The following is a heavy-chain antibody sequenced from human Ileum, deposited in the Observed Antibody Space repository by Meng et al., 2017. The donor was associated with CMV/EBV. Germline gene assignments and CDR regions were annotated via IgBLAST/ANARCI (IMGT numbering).Heavy chain of an antibody. CDR2: ILYDGTNK. CDR3: QPGASRPPTRYYGVGV. J-gene: IGHJ6*02. CDR1: GFTFGSFY. Sequence: GESLKISCIVSGFTFGSFYMHWVRQTPAKGLEWVAYILYDGTNKNYADSVRGRFTIPRDSSKKTLYLQMNDLRPEDTGVYYCQPGASRPPTRYYGVGVWGQGTTVTVSS. D-gene: IGHD1-14*01. V-gene: IGHV3-30*02.